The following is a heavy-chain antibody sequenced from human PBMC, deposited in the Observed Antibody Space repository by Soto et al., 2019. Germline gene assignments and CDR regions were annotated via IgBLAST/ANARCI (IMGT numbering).Heavy chain of an antibody. CDR1: GFSLSTSGVG. Sequence: QITLKESGPTLVKPTQTLTLTCTFSGFSLSTSGVGVGWIRQPPGKALEWLALIYWDDDKRYSPSLKSRLTITKDTSKNQVVLTMTNMDPVDTATYYCAHYTEGGYNPRIDWFDPWGQGTLVTVSS. J-gene: IGHJ5*02. CDR2: IYWDDDK. D-gene: IGHD5-12*01. CDR3: AHYTEGGYNPRIDWFDP. V-gene: IGHV2-5*02.